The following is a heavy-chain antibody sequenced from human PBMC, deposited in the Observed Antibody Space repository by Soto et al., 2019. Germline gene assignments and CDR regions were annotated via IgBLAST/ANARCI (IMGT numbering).Heavy chain of an antibody. Sequence: GGSLRLSCAASGFTFSTYAMTWVRQAPGKGLEWVSTISGRNGNTYYADSVKGRFTISRDNPKNTLYLQMNGLTAGDTAVYYCANDRYGNDIDPPEIDYLGQGTLVTVSS. CDR2: ISGRNGNT. D-gene: IGHD3-9*01. V-gene: IGHV3-23*01. CDR3: ANDRYGNDIDPPEIDY. CDR1: GFTFSTYA. J-gene: IGHJ4*02.